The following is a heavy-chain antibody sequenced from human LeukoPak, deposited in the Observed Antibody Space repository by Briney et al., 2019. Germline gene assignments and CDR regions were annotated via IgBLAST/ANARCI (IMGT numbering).Heavy chain of an antibody. CDR1: GFTFSDYY. J-gene: IGHJ6*02. D-gene: IGHD2-2*01. V-gene: IGHV3-11*01. CDR2: ISSSGSTI. Sequence: GGSLRLSCAASGFTFSDYYMSWIRQAPGKGLEWVSYISSSGSTIYYADSVKGRFTISRDNAKNSLYLQMNSLRAEDTAVYYCARVPERCSSTSCPHYYYYGMDVWGQGTTVTVSS. CDR3: ARVPERCSSTSCPHYYYYGMDV.